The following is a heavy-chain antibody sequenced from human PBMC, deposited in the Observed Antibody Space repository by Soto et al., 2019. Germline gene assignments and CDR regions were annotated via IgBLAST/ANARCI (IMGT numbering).Heavy chain of an antibody. CDR2: IIPILGIA. V-gene: IGHV1-69*08. D-gene: IGHD2-2*01. J-gene: IGHJ4*02. Sequence: QVQLVQSGAEVKKPGSSVKVSCKASGGTFSSYTISWVRQAPGQGLEWMGRIIPILGIANDEPKFQGRVTITADKSTSTACTELSSLRSDDTAVYYCARELRDMVVVPAASDFDYWGQGTLVTVSS. CDR3: ARELRDMVVVPAASDFDY. CDR1: GGTFSSYT.